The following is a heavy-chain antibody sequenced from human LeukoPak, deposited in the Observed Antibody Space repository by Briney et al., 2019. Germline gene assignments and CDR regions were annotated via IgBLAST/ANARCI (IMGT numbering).Heavy chain of an antibody. V-gene: IGHV3-23*01. CDR2: IGGRGGST. Sequence: GGSLRLSCAASGFTFSDYGMSWVRQSPGKGLEWVSTIGGRGGSTYYADSVKGRFTISRDNSKNTLYLQMNSLRAEDTAVYYCAKENYYYFDYWGQGTLVTVSS. D-gene: IGHD1-7*01. CDR1: GFTFSDYG. J-gene: IGHJ4*02. CDR3: AKENYYYFDY.